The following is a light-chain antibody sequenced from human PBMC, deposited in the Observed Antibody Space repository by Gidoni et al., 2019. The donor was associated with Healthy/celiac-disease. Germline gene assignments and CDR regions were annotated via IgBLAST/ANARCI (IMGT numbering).Light chain of an antibody. J-gene: IGKJ2*01. V-gene: IGKV1-39*01. CDR3: QQSYSTPYT. CDR1: QSISSY. CDR2: AAS. Sequence: DIQLTQSPSSLSASVGDRVTITCRASQSISSYLNWYQQKPGKAPKLLIYAASSLQSGVPSRFSGSGYGTDFTPTISSLQPEDFATYYCQQSYSTPYTFGQGTKLEIK.